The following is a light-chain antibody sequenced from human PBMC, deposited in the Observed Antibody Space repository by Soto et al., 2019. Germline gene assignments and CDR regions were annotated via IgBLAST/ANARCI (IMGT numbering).Light chain of an antibody. CDR3: SSYTGSSTYVV. CDR2: DVN. CDR1: SSDVGGYNY. Sequence: QSALTQPASVSGSPGQSISISCTGTSSDVGGYNYVSWYQQHPGKAPKLMIYDVNNRPSGLSNRFSGSNSGNTASLPISGLQAEDEANYYCSSYTGSSTYVVFGGGTKRTVL. J-gene: IGLJ2*01. V-gene: IGLV2-14*01.